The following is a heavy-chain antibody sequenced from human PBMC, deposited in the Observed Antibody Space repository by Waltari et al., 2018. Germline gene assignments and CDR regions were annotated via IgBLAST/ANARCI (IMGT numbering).Heavy chain of an antibody. J-gene: IGHJ5*02. CDR2: ILPYTGDT. D-gene: IGHD3-10*01. CDR3: ARDSGTVQGFFDP. Sequence: QVQLVQSGAEVKEPGASVKVSCEISINTGHPIHWVRQAPGQGLEWMGWILPYTGDTNYAQKFQGRVTLTWATSINTAYMEVPRLRSDDSGIYYCARDSGTVQGFFDPWGQGTLVTVSS. CDR1: INTGHP. V-gene: IGHV1-2*02.